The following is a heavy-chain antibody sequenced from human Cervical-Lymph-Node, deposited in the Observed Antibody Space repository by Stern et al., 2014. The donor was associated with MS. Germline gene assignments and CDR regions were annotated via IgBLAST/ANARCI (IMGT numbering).Heavy chain of an antibody. CDR2: IFPVFGTP. J-gene: IGHJ5*02. CDR3: ALSSETSDRWYSLGYDL. CDR1: GGTFSKFP. V-gene: IGHV1-69*01. D-gene: IGHD6-13*01. Sequence: QLVDSGAEVTKPGSSVKVSCKASGGTFSKFPSSWVRQAPGKGLEWMGRIFPVFGTPTYAQEFRGRVTITADVSTSTVYMELSSLRSDDTAVYYCALSSETSDRWYSLGYDLWGQGTLVTVSS.